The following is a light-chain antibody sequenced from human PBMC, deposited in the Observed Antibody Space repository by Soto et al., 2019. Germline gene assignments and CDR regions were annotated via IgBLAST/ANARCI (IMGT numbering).Light chain of an antibody. CDR1: QSVITN. CDR3: QQANSFPLT. Sequence: EVVMPQSPATLSVSPGDSATLSCRASQSVITNLAWYQQKPGQAPRLLIFGASTRATDIPARFSGSGSGTEFTLTISSLQPEDFATYYCQQANSFPLTVGGGTKVDIK. J-gene: IGKJ4*01. V-gene: IGKV3D-15*01. CDR2: GAS.